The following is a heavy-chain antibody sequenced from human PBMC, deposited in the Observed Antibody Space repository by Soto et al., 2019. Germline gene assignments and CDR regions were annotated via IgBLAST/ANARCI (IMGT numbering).Heavy chain of an antibody. J-gene: IGHJ4*02. CDR2: IWYDGSNK. Sequence: PGGSLRLSCAASGFTFSSYGMHWVRQAPGKGLEWVAVIWYDGSNKYYADSVKGRFTISRDNSKNTLYLQMNSLRAEDTAVYYCARLGSSSEFDYWGQGTLVTVS. V-gene: IGHV3-33*01. D-gene: IGHD6-6*01. CDR1: GFTFSSYG. CDR3: ARLGSSSEFDY.